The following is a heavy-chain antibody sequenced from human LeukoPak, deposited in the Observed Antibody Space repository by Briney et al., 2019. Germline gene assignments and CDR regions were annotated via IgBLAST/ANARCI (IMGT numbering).Heavy chain of an antibody. V-gene: IGHV1-2*02. CDR2: INPNSGGT. J-gene: IGHJ6*03. CDR1: GYTFTGYY. Sequence: GASVKVSCKASGYTFTGYYMHWVRQAPGQGLEWMGWINPNSGGTNYAQKFQDRVSMTRDTSISTAYMQLSRLRSDDTAVYYCARDQAVAGYYYYYMDVWGKGTTVTVSS. CDR3: ARDQAVAGYYYYYMDV. D-gene: IGHD6-19*01.